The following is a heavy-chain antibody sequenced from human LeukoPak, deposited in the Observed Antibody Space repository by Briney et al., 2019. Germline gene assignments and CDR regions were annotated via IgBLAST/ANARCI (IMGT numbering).Heavy chain of an antibody. V-gene: IGHV3-7*01. Sequence: GGSLRLSCAASGFTFSSYWMSWVRQAPGKGLEWVANIKQDGSEKYYVDSVKGRFTISRDNAKNSLYLQMNSLRAEDTAVYYCARRPPNRSTRGPRPIFDYWGQGTLVTVSS. D-gene: IGHD6-6*01. CDR1: GFTFSSYW. CDR3: ARRPPNRSTRGPRPIFDY. J-gene: IGHJ4*02. CDR2: IKQDGSEK.